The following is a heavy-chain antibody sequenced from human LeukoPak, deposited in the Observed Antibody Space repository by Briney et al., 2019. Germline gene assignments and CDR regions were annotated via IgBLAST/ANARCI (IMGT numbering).Heavy chain of an antibody. J-gene: IGHJ4*02. V-gene: IGHV4-59*01. CDR3: ARAAYSGSYHSDY. CDR2: IYYSGST. CDR1: GGSISSYY. D-gene: IGHD1-26*01. Sequence: SETLSLTCTVSGGSISSYYWNWIRQPPGKGLEWIGYIYYSGSTNYNPSLKSRVTISVDTSKNQFSLKLSSVTAADTAVYYCARAAYSGSYHSDYWGQGTLVTVSS.